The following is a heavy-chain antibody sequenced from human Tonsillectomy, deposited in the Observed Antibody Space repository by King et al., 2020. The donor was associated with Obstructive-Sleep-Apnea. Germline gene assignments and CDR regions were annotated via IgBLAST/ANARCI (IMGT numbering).Heavy chain of an antibody. CDR3: ARDRIAVAEWFFDY. J-gene: IGHJ4*02. V-gene: IGHV3-7*01. Sequence: VQLVESGGGFVQPGGSLRLSCAASGFTFRSYWMSWVRQAPGKGLEWVAKIKQDGIEKYYVDSVKGRFTISRDNAKNSLYLHMNSLRADDTAVYYCARDRIAVAEWFFDYWGQGTLVTVSS. D-gene: IGHD6-19*01. CDR1: GFTFRSYW. CDR2: IKQDGIEK.